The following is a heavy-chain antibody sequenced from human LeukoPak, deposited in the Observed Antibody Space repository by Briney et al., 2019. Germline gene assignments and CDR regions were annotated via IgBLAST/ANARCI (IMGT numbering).Heavy chain of an antibody. Sequence: PGGSLRLSCAASGFTLSSLAMHWVRQAPGKGLEWVSSSGTRSGTKYYADSVMGRFTISRDSAMDSVSLQINSLRAEDTAVYYCLLQMPTGELPDPAFRGQGPLVTVSS. V-gene: IGHV3-21*01. CDR3: LLQMPTGELPDPAF. CDR2: SGTRSGTK. CDR1: GFTLSSLA. J-gene: IGHJ4*02. D-gene: IGHD3-10*01.